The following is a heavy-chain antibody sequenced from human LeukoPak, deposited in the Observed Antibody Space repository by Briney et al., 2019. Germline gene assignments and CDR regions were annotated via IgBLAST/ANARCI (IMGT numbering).Heavy chain of an antibody. Sequence: GASVKVSCKASGYTFTSYGISWVRQAPGQGLEWMGWISAYNGNTNYAQELQGRVSMTTDTSTSTAYMELRSLRSDDTAVYYCARVGGKTTGTTLSWVDYWGQGTLVTVSS. CDR1: GYTFTSYG. CDR3: ARVGGKTTGTTLSWVDY. V-gene: IGHV1-18*01. D-gene: IGHD1-1*01. J-gene: IGHJ4*02. CDR2: ISAYNGNT.